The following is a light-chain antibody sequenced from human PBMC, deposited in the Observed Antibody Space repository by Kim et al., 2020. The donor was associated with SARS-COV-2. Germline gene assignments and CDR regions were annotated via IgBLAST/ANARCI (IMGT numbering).Light chain of an antibody. Sequence: SSELTQDPAVSVALGQTVRITCQGDSLRSYYASWYQQKPGQAPVLVIYSKNNRPSGIPDRFSGSSSGNTASLTITGAQAEDEADYYCNSRDSSGNHVVFGGGTQLTVL. CDR3: NSRDSSGNHVV. J-gene: IGLJ2*01. CDR1: SLRSYY. V-gene: IGLV3-19*01. CDR2: SKN.